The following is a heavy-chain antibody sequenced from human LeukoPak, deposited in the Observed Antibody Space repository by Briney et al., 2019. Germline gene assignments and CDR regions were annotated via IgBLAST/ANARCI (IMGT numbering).Heavy chain of an antibody. J-gene: IGHJ4*02. CDR1: GYAFTGYY. V-gene: IGHV1-2*02. CDR2: INPNSGGT. CDR3: ARAGGYCGRISCPYYFDY. Sequence: VASVKVSCKASGYAFTGYYMHWVRQAPGQGLEWMGWINPNSGGTNYAQKLQGRVTMTTDTSTSTAYMELRSLRSDDTAVYYCARAGGYCGRISCPYYFDYWGQGSLVAVSS. D-gene: IGHD2-15*01.